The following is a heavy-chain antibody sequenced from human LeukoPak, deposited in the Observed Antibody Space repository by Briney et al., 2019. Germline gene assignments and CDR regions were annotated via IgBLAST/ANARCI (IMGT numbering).Heavy chain of an antibody. Sequence: RTGGSLRLSCAASGFTVSSNYMSWVRQAPGKGLEWVSVIYSGGSPYYADSVKGRFTISRHNSKNTLYLQMNSLRAEDTAVYYCARGFGVVIIDYWGQGTLVTVSS. V-gene: IGHV3-53*04. CDR3: ARGFGVVIIDY. D-gene: IGHD3-3*01. J-gene: IGHJ4*02. CDR2: IYSGGSP. CDR1: GFTVSSNY.